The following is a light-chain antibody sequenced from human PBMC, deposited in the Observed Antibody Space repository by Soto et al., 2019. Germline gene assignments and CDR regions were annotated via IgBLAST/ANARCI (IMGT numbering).Light chain of an antibody. CDR3: QQYGSSPLT. V-gene: IGKV3-20*01. J-gene: IGKJ4*01. CDR1: QSVSSNY. CDR2: RAS. Sequence: EIVLTQSPGTLSLSPGERATLSCRASQSVSSNYLAWYQQKPGQAPKVLLYRASSRATGIPDRFSGSGSGTDFTLTISRLEPEDLAVYYCQQYGSSPLTFGGGTKVEIK.